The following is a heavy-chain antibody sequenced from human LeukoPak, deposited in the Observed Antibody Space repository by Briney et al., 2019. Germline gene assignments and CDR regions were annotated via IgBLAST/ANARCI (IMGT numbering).Heavy chain of an antibody. J-gene: IGHJ4*02. CDR1: GGTFSSYA. V-gene: IGHV1-69*06. Sequence: SVTVSCKASGGTFSSYAISWVRQAPGQGLEWMGGIIPIFGTANYAQEFQGRVTITADKSTSTAYMELSSLRSEDTAVYYCARRDSSGYYYFDYWGQGTLVTVSS. CDR2: IIPIFGTA. D-gene: IGHD3-22*01. CDR3: ARRDSSGYYYFDY.